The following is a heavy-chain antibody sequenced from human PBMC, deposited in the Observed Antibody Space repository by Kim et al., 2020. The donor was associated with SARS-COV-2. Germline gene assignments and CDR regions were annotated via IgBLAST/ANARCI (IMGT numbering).Heavy chain of an antibody. CDR1: GFTLSSYG. V-gene: IGHV3-30*03. CDR2: VAYDGSKT. CDR3: ARTYYNIMTGIPDYYLDL. Sequence: GGSLRLSCAASGFTLSSYGIHWVRQAPGKGLEWVSFVAYDGSKTNYADSVKGRFKISRDNPNRELFLQMNSLRPDDTGVYFCARTYYNIMTGIPDYYLDLWGRGTTVIATS. J-gene: IGHJ6*03. D-gene: IGHD3-9*01.